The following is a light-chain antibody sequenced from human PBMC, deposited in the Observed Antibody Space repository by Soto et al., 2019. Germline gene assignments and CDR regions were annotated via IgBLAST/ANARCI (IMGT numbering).Light chain of an antibody. V-gene: IGKV3-20*01. J-gene: IGKJ5*01. Sequence: EIVLTQSPGTLSLSPGERATLSCRASQSVRSSLAWYHHKPGEAPRLLISDASIRAAGVPDRFSGSGSGTEFTLTISRLEPEDFAVYYCQQYGDSPYTFGQGTRLEIK. CDR2: DAS. CDR3: QQYGDSPYT. CDR1: QSVRSS.